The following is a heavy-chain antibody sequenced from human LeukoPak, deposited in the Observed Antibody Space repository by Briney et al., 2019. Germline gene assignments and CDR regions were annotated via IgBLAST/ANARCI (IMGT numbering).Heavy chain of an antibody. D-gene: IGHD3-9*01. J-gene: IGHJ4*02. CDR2: ISYDGSNK. Sequence: GGSLRLSCAASGFTFSSYAMHWVRQAPGKGLEWVAVISYDGSNKYYADSVKGRFTISRDNSKNTLYLQMNSLRAEDTAVYYCATPLHYDILTYFDYWGQGTLVTVSS. V-gene: IGHV3-30*04. CDR1: GFTFSSYA. CDR3: ATPLHYDILTYFDY.